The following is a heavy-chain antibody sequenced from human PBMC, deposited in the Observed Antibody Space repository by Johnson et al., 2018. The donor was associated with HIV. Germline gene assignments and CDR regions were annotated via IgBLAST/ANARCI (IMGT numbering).Heavy chain of an antibody. CDR1: GFTFSSYG. D-gene: IGHD3/OR15-3a*01. CDR2: IWYDGSNK. CDR3: AKGFFELDDAFDI. J-gene: IGHJ3*02. Sequence: QVQLVESGGGVVQPGRSLRLSCAASGFTFSSYGMHWVRQAPGKGLEWVAVIWYDGSNKYYADSVKGRFTISRDNSKNTLYLQMNSLRAEDTAVYYCAKGFFELDDAFDIWGQGTMVTVSS. V-gene: IGHV3-33*06.